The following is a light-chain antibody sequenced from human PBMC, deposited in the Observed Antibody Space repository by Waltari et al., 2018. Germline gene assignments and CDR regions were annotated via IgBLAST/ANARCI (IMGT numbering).Light chain of an antibody. J-gene: IGKJ2*01. CDR2: ATS. Sequence: IQLTQSPSSLSASVGERVTITFRASLGISNDLAWFQQKPWKAPKSMIYATSSLQSGVPSKFSGSGAGTHVTLIISSLQPEDFATYFCQQYNSSPDTFGQGTKLEI. CDR1: LGISND. V-gene: IGKV1-16*02. CDR3: QQYNSSPDT.